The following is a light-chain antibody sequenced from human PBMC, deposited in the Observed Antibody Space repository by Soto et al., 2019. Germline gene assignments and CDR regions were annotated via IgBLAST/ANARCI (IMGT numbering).Light chain of an antibody. Sequence: QSVLTQPPSVSGAPGQRVTISCTGSSSNIGAGYDVHWYQQLPGTAPKLLIYNNNNRPSGVPDRFSGSKSGNTASLTVSGLQAEDEADYYCSSYAGSNNLVFGGGTQLTVL. CDR3: SSYAGSNNLV. CDR1: SSNIGAGYD. V-gene: IGLV1-40*01. J-gene: IGLJ3*02. CDR2: NNN.